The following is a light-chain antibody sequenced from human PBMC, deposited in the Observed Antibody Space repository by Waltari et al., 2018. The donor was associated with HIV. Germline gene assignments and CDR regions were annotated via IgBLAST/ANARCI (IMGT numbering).Light chain of an antibody. CDR1: QSLTHDNGFKY. V-gene: IGKV2-28*01. CDR3: MQTLQTPWT. Sequence: IGVTQSPRSLPVSSGEPASIPCKSSQSLTHDNGFKYLDWYVQRPGQSPQLLIHLASSRAAGVSDRISATVSGTNFTLTIRKIEASDVGIYYCMQTLQTPWTFGQGTRV. CDR2: LAS. J-gene: IGKJ1*01.